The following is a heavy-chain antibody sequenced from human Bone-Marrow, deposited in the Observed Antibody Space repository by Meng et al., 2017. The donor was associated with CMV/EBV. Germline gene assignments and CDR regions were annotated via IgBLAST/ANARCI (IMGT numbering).Heavy chain of an antibody. CDR2: INPNSGGT. V-gene: IGHV1-2*02. CDR1: GYTFTGYY. Sequence: ASVKVSCKASGYTFTGYYMHWVRQAPGQGLEWMGWINPNSGGTNYAQKFQGRVTMTRDTSISTAYMELSRLRSDDTAVYYCARVPVVGATPFADWGLGNLVNVSS. CDR3: ARVPVVGATPFAD. D-gene: IGHD1-26*01. J-gene: IGHJ4*02.